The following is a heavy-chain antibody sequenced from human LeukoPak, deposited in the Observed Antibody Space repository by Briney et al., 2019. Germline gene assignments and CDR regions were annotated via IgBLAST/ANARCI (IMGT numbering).Heavy chain of an antibody. J-gene: IGHJ4*02. D-gene: IGHD3-10*01. V-gene: IGHV3-21*01. CDR2: ISSSSSYI. CDR1: GFTFSSYS. Sequence: GSLRLSCAASGFTFSSYSMNWVRQAPGKGLEWVSSISSSSSYIYYADSVKGRFTISRDNAKNSLYLQMNSLRAEDTAVYYCARDFPKYYYGSGSYCDYWGQGTLVTVPS. CDR3: ARDFPKYYYGSGSYCDY.